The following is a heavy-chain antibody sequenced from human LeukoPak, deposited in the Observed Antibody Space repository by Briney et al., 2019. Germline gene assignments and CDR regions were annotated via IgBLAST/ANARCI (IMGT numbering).Heavy chain of an antibody. Sequence: SETLSLTCAVSGGPLTSYYWTWVRQPAGKGLEWIGRIYHTGSTTYNPSLKSRVSLSVDTTNNQFSLQLRSVTAADTAVYYCARNKSPSGVYHPLDPWGQGTLVTVSS. J-gene: IGHJ5*02. CDR1: GGPLTSYY. D-gene: IGHD3-16*02. V-gene: IGHV4-4*07. CDR3: ARNKSPSGVYHPLDP. CDR2: IYHTGST.